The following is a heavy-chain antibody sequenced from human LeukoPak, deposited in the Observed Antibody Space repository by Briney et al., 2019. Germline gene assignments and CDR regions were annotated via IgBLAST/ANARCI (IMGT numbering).Heavy chain of an antibody. CDR1: GYTFTSYG. J-gene: IGHJ4*02. CDR2: ISAYNGNT. V-gene: IGHV1-18*01. CDR3: ATLLSSVRGVISYYFDY. D-gene: IGHD3-10*01. Sequence: ASVKVSCKASGYTFTSYGISWVRQAPGQGLEWMGWISAYNGNTNYAQKRQGRVTITTDTSTRTAYRELRSLRSADTAVYYCATLLSSVRGVISYYFDYWGQGTLVTVSS.